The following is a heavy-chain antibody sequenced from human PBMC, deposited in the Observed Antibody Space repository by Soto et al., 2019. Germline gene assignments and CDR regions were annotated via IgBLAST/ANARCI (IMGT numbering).Heavy chain of an antibody. CDR1: GFTFSSFA. CDR2: ISYDGSKK. Sequence: GRSLRLSCAASGFTFSSFALYWVRQAPGKGLEWLAVISYDGSKKYYADSVRGLFTISRDNSKNTLYLQMNGLRTEDSAVYYCTRDMDYGDRAFGDYWGQGTLVTVSS. J-gene: IGHJ4*02. D-gene: IGHD4-17*01. V-gene: IGHV3-30-3*01. CDR3: TRDMDYGDRAFGDY.